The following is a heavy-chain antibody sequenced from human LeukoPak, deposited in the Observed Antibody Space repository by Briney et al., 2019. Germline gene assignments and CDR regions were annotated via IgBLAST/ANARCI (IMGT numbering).Heavy chain of an antibody. D-gene: IGHD3-10*01. CDR2: ISAYNGNT. Sequence: ASVKVSCKASGYTFTSYSISWVRQAPGQGLEWMGWISAYNGNTNYAQKLQGRVTMTTDTSTSTAYMELRSLRSDGTAVYYCARDGIQYYYGSGSYYDYWGQGTLVTVSS. CDR1: GYTFTSYS. V-gene: IGHV1-18*04. CDR3: ARDGIQYYYGSGSYYDY. J-gene: IGHJ4*02.